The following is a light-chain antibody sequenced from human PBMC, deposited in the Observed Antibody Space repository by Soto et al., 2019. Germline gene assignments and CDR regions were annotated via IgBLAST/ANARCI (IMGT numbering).Light chain of an antibody. CDR3: QQRSNWPPT. CDR1: QSVSSY. CDR2: DAS. V-gene: IGKV3-11*01. Sequence: EIVLTQSPATLSLSPGERATLSCRASQSVSSYLAWYQQQPGQAPSLLIYDASNRATGIPARFSGSGSGTDFTLTISSLEPEDFSVYYCQQRSNWPPTSGQGTKLEIK. J-gene: IGKJ2*01.